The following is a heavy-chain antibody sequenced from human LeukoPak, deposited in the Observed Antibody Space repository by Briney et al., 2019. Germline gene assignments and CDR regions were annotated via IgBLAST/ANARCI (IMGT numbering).Heavy chain of an antibody. CDR3: ARTRCDSSGYHDAFDI. Sequence: SETLSLTCAVSGYSISSSNWWGWIRQPPGKGLELIGYIYYSGSTYYNPSLKSRVTMSVDTSRNQFSLKLSSVTAVDTAVYYCARTRCDSSGYHDAFDIWGQGTMVTVSS. V-gene: IGHV4-28*01. CDR2: IYYSGST. CDR1: GYSISSSNW. J-gene: IGHJ3*02. D-gene: IGHD3-22*01.